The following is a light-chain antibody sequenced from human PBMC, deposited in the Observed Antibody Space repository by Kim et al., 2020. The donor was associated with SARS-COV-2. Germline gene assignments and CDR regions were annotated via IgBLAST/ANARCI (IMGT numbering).Light chain of an antibody. CDR3: QQYDNHPII. CDR1: QDIRNR. Sequence: DIQMTQSPSSLSASVGDRVTITCQASQDIRNRLNWCQQKPGKAPKVLIYAASNLETGVPSRFSGSGSGTDFTFTITSLQPDDIATYYCQQYDNHPIIFGQGTRLEIK. J-gene: IGKJ5*01. V-gene: IGKV1-33*01. CDR2: AAS.